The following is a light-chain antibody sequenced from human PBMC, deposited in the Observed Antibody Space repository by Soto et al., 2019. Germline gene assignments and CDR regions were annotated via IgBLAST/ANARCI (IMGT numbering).Light chain of an antibody. J-gene: IGKJ1*01. CDR3: QHYNSYGT. CDR2: HAS. CDR1: QSIDRW. Sequence: DIQMTQSPSTLPASVGDRVTITCRASQSIDRWLAWYQQRPGKAPKNLIYHASSLETGVPSRFSGSGSGTEFTITISSLQPDDFATYYCQHYNSYGTFGQGTKVDI. V-gene: IGKV1-5*01.